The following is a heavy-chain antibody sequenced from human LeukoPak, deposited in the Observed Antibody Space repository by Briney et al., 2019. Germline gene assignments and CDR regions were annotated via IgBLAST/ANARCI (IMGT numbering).Heavy chain of an antibody. CDR1: GGSITSSSYY. CDR2: IYYGGTT. Sequence: PSETLSLTCTVSGGSITSSSYYWGWIRQPPGKGLEWIGNIYYGGTTYYNSSLKSRVTISEDTSKNRFSLMLSSVTAADTAVYYCARQISDYYYYYIDVWGKGTTVIVS. J-gene: IGHJ6*03. V-gene: IGHV4-39*01. CDR3: ARQISDYYYYYIDV.